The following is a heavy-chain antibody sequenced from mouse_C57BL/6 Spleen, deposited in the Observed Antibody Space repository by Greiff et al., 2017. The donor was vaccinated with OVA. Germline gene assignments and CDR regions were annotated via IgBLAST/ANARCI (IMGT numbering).Heavy chain of an antibody. V-gene: IGHV5-9-1*02. J-gene: IGHJ2*01. CDR2: ISSGGDYI. CDR1: GFTFSSYA. CDR3: TRGGVNITTVVVGDY. Sequence: EVQLVESGEGLVKPGGSLKLSCAASGFTFSSYAMSWVRQTPEKRLEWVAYISSGGDYIYYADTVKGRFTISRDNARNTLYLQMSSLKSEDTAMYYCTRGGVNITTVVVGDYWGQGTTLTVSS. D-gene: IGHD1-1*01.